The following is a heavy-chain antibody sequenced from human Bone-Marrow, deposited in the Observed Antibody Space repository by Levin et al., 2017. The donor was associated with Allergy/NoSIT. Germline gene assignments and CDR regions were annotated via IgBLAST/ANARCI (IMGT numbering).Heavy chain of an antibody. J-gene: IGHJ2*01. CDR1: GFSFSDYA. CDR2: ISGSGGRT. Sequence: GGSLRLSCVVSGFSFSDYAMSWVRQAPGKGLEGLSGISGSGGRTYYADSVKGRFTISRDNSKSTLYLQMSSLTADDTAVYYCARAGHGDYSWYFDLWGRGTLVTVSS. D-gene: IGHD2-21*02. CDR3: ARAGHGDYSWYFDL. V-gene: IGHV3-23*01.